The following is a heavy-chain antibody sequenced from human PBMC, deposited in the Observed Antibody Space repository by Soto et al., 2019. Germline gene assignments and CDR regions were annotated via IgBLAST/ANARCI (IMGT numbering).Heavy chain of an antibody. V-gene: IGHV3-74*01. J-gene: IGHJ6*02. Sequence: PGGSLRLSXAASGFTFSSYWMHWVRQAPGKGLVWVSRINSDGSSTSYADSVKGRFTISRDNAKNTLYLQMNSLRAEDTAVYYCARDGYCSGGSCYYYGMDVWGQGTTVTVSS. D-gene: IGHD2-15*01. CDR3: ARDGYCSGGSCYYYGMDV. CDR1: GFTFSSYW. CDR2: INSDGSST.